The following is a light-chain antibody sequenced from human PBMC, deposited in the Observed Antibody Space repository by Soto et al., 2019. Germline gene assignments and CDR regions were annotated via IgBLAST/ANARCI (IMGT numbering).Light chain of an antibody. CDR3: QQYGSSPLYT. V-gene: IGKV3-20*01. CDR2: ATS. CDR1: QSVSSSF. J-gene: IGKJ2*01. Sequence: EIVLTQSPATLSLSPGERGTLSCRASQSVSSSFLAWYQQKPGQAPRLLIYATSHRATGIPDRFSGSGSGTDFTLTISRLEPEDSAVYYWQQYGSSPLYTFGQGTKLEIK.